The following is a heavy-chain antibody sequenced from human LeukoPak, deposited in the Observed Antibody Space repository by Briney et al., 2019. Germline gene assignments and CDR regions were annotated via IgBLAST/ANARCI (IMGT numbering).Heavy chain of an antibody. CDR1: GYTFTSYG. Sequence: ASVKVSCKASGYTFTSYGISWVRPAPGQGLERMGWISAYNGNTNYAQKLQGRVTMTTDTSTSTAYMELRSLRSDDTAVYYCAREVSTYYYDSSGRSVDYWGQGTLVTVSS. CDR3: AREVSTYYYDSSGRSVDY. CDR2: ISAYNGNT. V-gene: IGHV1-18*01. J-gene: IGHJ4*02. D-gene: IGHD3-22*01.